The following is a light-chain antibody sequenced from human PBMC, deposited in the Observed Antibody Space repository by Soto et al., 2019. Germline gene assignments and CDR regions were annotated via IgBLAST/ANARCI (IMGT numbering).Light chain of an antibody. J-gene: IGKJ2*01. V-gene: IGKV3-11*01. Sequence: EIVLTQSPATLSLSPGERATLSCRASQSVSSYLAWYQQTPGQSPRLLLYDASKRANGIPARFSASGSGTDFTRTFSSLEPEELPVYDCHQCSNGGYTFGLGTKL. CDR1: QSVSSY. CDR2: DAS. CDR3: HQCSNGGYT.